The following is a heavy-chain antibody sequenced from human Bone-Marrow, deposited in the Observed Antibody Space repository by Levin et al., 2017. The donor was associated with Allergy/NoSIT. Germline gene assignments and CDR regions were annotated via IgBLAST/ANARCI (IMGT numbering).Heavy chain of an antibody. D-gene: IGHD6-19*01. J-gene: IGHJ4*02. CDR2: INPNSGGT. CDR1: GYTFTGYF. Sequence: GASVKVSCKASGYTFTGYFMHWVRLAPGQGLEWMGWINPNSGGTNYAQKFQGRVTMTRDTSTSTAYMELSRLTSDDTAVYYCARDPPYNSGAESFDYWGQGALVTVSS. V-gene: IGHV1-2*02. CDR3: ARDPPYNSGAESFDY.